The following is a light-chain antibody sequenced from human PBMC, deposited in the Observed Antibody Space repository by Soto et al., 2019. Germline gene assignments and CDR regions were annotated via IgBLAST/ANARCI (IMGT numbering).Light chain of an antibody. Sequence: EIVLTQSPGTLSLSPGERASLSCRSSQNVNSNYLAWYQQKPGQAPRLLXYDASSRATGIPDRFGGSGSGTDFTLTISSLEPEDFAVYYCQQRSDWPPITFGQGTRLEIK. CDR2: DAS. J-gene: IGKJ5*01. V-gene: IGKV3D-20*02. CDR1: QNVNSNY. CDR3: QQRSDWPPIT.